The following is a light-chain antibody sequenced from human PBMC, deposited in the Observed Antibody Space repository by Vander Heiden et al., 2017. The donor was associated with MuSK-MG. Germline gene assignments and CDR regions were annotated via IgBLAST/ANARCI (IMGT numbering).Light chain of an antibody. CDR1: QSISSW. CDR2: KAS. CDR3: QQYKSYSLYT. Sequence: DIQMTQSPSTLSASVGDRVTITCRASQSISSWLAWYQQKPGKAPKLLIYKASSLESGVPSRFSGSGYGTEFTLTISSLQPDDFAPYYCQQYKSYSLYTFGQGTKLEIK. V-gene: IGKV1-5*03. J-gene: IGKJ2*01.